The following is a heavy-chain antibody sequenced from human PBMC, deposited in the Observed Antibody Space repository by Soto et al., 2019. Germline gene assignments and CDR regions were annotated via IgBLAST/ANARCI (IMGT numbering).Heavy chain of an antibody. J-gene: IGHJ4*02. CDR1: EYTFTSYA. CDR3: ARGIVVVTALDY. Sequence: QVQLVQSGAEEKKPGASVKVSCKASEYTFTSYAMHWVRQAPGQRLEWMGWINAGNGNTKYSQKFQGRVTITRDTSASTAYMELISLRSEDSAVYYCARGIVVVTALDYWGQGTLVTVSS. D-gene: IGHD2-21*02. CDR2: INAGNGNT. V-gene: IGHV1-3*05.